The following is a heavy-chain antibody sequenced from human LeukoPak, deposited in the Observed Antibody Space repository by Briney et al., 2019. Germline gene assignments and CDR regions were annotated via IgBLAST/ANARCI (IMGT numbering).Heavy chain of an antibody. CDR3: ATDPTIAAAGTGGRGNGY. CDR2: INPSGGST. V-gene: IGHV1-46*01. D-gene: IGHD6-13*01. J-gene: IGHJ4*02. Sequence: GASVKVSCKASGYTFTSYYMHWVRQAPGQGLEWMGIINPSGGSTSYAQKFQGRVTMTRDTSTSTVYMELSSLRSEDTAVYYCATDPTIAAAGTGGRGNGYWGQGTLVTVSS. CDR1: GYTFTSYY.